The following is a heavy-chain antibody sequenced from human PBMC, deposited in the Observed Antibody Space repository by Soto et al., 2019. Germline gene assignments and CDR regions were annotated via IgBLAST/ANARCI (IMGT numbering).Heavy chain of an antibody. Sequence: ASVKVSCKASGYTFTSYGISWVRQAPGQGLEWMGWISAYNGNTNYAQKLQGRVTMTTDTSTSTAYMELRSLRSDDTAVYYCAKTSVSCSSTSCYNIAVAPWGQGTLVTVSS. CDR1: GYTFTSYG. CDR2: ISAYNGNT. D-gene: IGHD2-2*02. CDR3: AKTSVSCSSTSCYNIAVAP. J-gene: IGHJ5*02. V-gene: IGHV1-18*01.